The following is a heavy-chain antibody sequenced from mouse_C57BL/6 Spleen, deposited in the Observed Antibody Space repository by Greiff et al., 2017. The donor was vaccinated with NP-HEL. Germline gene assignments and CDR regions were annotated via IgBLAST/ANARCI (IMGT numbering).Heavy chain of an antibody. CDR1: GYTFTDYY. CDR2: INPYNGGT. V-gene: IGHV1-19*01. J-gene: IGHJ4*01. Sequence: VQLKESGPVLVKPGASVKMSCKASGYTFTDYYMNWVKQSHGKSLEWIGVINPYNGGTSYNQKFKGKATLTVDKSSSTAYMELNSLTSEDSAVYYCASGSNAMDYWGQGTSVTVSS. CDR3: ASGSNAMDY. D-gene: IGHD1-1*01.